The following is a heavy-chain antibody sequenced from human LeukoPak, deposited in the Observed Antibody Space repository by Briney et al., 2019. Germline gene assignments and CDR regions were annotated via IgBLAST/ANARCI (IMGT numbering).Heavy chain of an antibody. CDR3: ARGGYSYREFIGRDWFDP. CDR1: GCTFSSYA. Sequence: GASVKVSCKASGCTFSSYAISWVRQAPGQGLEWMGGIIPIFGTANYAQKFQGRVTITADESTSTAYMELSSLRSEDTAVYYCARGGYSYREFIGRDWFDPWGQGTLVTVSS. J-gene: IGHJ5*02. D-gene: IGHD5-18*01. CDR2: IIPIFGTA. V-gene: IGHV1-69*13.